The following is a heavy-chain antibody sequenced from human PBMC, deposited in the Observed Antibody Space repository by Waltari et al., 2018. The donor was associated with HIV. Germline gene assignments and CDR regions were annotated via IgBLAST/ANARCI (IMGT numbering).Heavy chain of an antibody. J-gene: IGHJ4*02. D-gene: IGHD3-9*01. Sequence: QLQLQESGPGLVKPSETLSLTCTVSGGSISSSNYYWGWLRQPPGKGLEWIGRIYYSGSPHYTPSLKSRVTISIDTSKNQFSLKLSSVTAADTAVYYCARHRRNDIGDYWGQGTLVTVSS. CDR3: ARHRRNDIGDY. CDR1: GGSISSSNYY. V-gene: IGHV4-39*01. CDR2: IYYSGSP.